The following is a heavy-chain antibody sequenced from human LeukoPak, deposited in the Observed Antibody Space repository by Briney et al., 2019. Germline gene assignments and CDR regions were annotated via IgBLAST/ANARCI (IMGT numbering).Heavy chain of an antibody. J-gene: IGHJ4*02. V-gene: IGHV3-33*06. CDR3: AKDRVPGGYYDFWSGYYSDFDY. Sequence: HPGGSLRLSCAASGFTFSSYGMHWVRQAPGKGLEWVAAIWYDGSNKYYADSVKGRFTISRDNSKNTLYLQMNSLRAEDTAVYYCAKDRVPGGYYDFWSGYYSDFDYWGQGTLVTVSS. D-gene: IGHD3-3*01. CDR2: IWYDGSNK. CDR1: GFTFSSYG.